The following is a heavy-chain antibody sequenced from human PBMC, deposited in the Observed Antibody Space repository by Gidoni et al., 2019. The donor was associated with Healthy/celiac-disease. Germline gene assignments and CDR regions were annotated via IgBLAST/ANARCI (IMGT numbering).Heavy chain of an antibody. J-gene: IGHJ4*02. CDR3: ARRCSGGSCYSLAFDY. Sequence: QLQLQESGPGLVKPSETLSLTCTVSGGSISSSSYYWGWIRQPPGQGLGWIGSIYYSGSTYYNPSLKSRVTISVDTSKNQFSLKLSSVTAADTAVYYCARRCSGGSCYSLAFDYWGQGTLVTVSS. CDR1: GGSISSSSYY. CDR2: IYYSGST. D-gene: IGHD2-15*01. V-gene: IGHV4-39*01.